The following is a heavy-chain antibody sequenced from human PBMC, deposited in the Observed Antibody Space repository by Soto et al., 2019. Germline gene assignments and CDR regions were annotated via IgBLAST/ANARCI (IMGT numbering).Heavy chain of an antibody. CDR2: INAGNGNT. CDR1: GYTFTSYA. CDR3: ASHPSGDPTGNWFDP. J-gene: IGHJ5*02. D-gene: IGHD4-17*01. V-gene: IGHV1-3*01. Sequence: ASVKVSCKASGYTFTSYAMHWVRQAPGQRLEWMGWINAGNGNTKYSQKFQGRVTITRDTSASTAYMELSSLRSEDTAVYYCASHPSGDPTGNWFDPWGQGTLVTVSS.